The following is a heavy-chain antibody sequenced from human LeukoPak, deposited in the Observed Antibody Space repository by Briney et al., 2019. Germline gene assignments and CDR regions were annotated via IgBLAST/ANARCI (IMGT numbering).Heavy chain of an antibody. J-gene: IGHJ4*02. D-gene: IGHD1-26*01. CDR3: AKAGGATTLDY. CDR2: ISSSSSFI. Sequence: GGSLRLSCAASGFTFSSYSMNWVRQAPGKGLGWVSSISSSSSFIYFADSVKGRFTISRDNAKNSLYLQMNSLRAEHTAVYYCAKAGGATTLDYWGQGTLVTVSS. V-gene: IGHV3-21*01. CDR1: GFTFSSYS.